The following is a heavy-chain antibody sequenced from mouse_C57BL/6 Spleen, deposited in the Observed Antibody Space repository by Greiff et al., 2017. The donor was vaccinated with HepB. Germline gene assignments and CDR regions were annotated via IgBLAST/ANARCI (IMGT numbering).Heavy chain of an antibody. D-gene: IGHD2-5*01. CDR3: ARAYYSNPYYFDY. CDR1: GFTFSDYG. J-gene: IGHJ2*01. CDR2: ISSGSSTI. V-gene: IGHV5-17*01. Sequence: VEESGGGLVKPGGSLKLSCAASGFTFSDYGMHWVRQAPEKGLEWVAYISSGSSTIYYADTVKGRFTISRDNAKNTLFLQMTSLRSEDTAMYYCARAYYSNPYYFDYWGQGTTLTVSS.